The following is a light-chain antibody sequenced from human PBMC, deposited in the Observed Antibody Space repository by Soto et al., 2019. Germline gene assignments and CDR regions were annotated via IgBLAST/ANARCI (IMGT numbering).Light chain of an antibody. CDR2: GAS. J-gene: IGKJ1*01. CDR3: QHYNNWPPWT. V-gene: IGKV3-15*01. Sequence: EVVMTQSPATLSVSPGERATLSCRASQRISSNLAWYQQRPGQTPRLLIYGASTRAPGIPARFSGSGSETEFTLTISSLQSEDFAVYYCQHYNNWPPWTFGQGPRWIS. CDR1: QRISSN.